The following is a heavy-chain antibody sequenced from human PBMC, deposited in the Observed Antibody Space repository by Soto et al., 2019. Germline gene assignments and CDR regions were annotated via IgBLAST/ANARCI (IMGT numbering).Heavy chain of an antibody. V-gene: IGHV4-30-2*01. CDR2: IYHSGST. CDR1: GGSIISGGYS. D-gene: IGHD4-17*01. J-gene: IGHJ1*01. CDR3: SRGSTVTTYLFAF. Sequence: PSETLSLTCAVSGGSIISGGYSWILIRQPPGKGLEWIGYIYHSGSTYYNPSLKSRVTISVDRSKNQFSLKLSSVTAADTAVYYFSRGSTVTTYLFAFWGQGTLVIVYS.